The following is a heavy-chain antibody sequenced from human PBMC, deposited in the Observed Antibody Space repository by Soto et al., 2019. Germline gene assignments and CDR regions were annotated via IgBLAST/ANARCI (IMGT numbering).Heavy chain of an antibody. CDR1: GYTFTSYD. D-gene: IGHD1-7*01. J-gene: IGHJ4*02. CDR3: ARGKGGYNWNYPDY. Sequence: GASVKVSCKASGYTFTSYDINCVRQATGQGLEWMGWMNPNSGNTGYAQKFQGRVTMTRNTSISTAYMELSSLRSEDTAVYYCARGKGGYNWNYPDYWGQGTLVTVSS. CDR2: MNPNSGNT. V-gene: IGHV1-8*01.